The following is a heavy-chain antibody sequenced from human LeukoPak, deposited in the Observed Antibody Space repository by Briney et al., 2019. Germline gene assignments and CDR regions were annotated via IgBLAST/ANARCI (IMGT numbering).Heavy chain of an antibody. CDR1: GFTFDDYA. CDR3: AKDMGYSYGYNYMDV. Sequence: PGGSLRLSCAASGFTFDDYAMHWVRQAPGKGLEWVSGISWNSGSIGYVDSVKGRFTISRDNAKNSLYLQMNSLRAEDTALYYCAKDMGYSYGYNYMDVWGKGTTVTISS. V-gene: IGHV3-9*01. D-gene: IGHD5-18*01. J-gene: IGHJ6*03. CDR2: ISWNSGSI.